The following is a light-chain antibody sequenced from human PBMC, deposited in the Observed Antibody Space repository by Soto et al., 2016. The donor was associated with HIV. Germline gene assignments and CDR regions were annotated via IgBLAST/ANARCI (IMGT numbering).Light chain of an antibody. Sequence: SYELTQPPSVSVSPGQTARITCSGDALSREYVYWYQQKPGQAPVVVIYKDTQRPSGIPERFSGSSSGTTVTLTISGVQAEDEADYYCQSQDSSGRYVFATGTKVHVL. V-gene: IGLV3-25*03. CDR2: KDT. CDR3: QSQDSSGRYV. CDR1: ALSREY. J-gene: IGLJ1*01.